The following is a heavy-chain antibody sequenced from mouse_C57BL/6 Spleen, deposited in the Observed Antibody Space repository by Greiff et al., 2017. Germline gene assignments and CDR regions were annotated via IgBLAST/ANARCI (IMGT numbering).Heavy chain of an antibody. CDR1: GYTFTSYW. V-gene: IGHV1-52*01. Sequence: VQLQQPGAELVRPGSSVKLSCKASGYTFTSYWMHWVKQRPIQGLEWIGNIDPSDSETHYNQKFKDKATLTVDKSSSTAYMPLSSLTSEDSAVYYCGRITKGYYYAMDYWGQGTSVTVSS. CDR3: GRITKGYYYAMDY. J-gene: IGHJ4*01. CDR2: IDPSDSET. D-gene: IGHD2-4*01.